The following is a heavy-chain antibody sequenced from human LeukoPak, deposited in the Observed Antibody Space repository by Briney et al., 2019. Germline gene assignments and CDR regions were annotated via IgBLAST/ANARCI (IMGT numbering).Heavy chain of an antibody. Sequence: GGSLRLSCAASGFNFNTYEMHWVRQAPGKGLEWVSYISSRGSMKYQAESVKGRFTISRDNAKNSLYLHMKSLRAEVTAVYFCAKPLSGGSAFDIWGRGTMVTVSS. CDR1: GFNFNTYE. V-gene: IGHV3-48*03. J-gene: IGHJ3*02. CDR3: AKPLSGGSAFDI. CDR2: ISSRGSMK. D-gene: IGHD1-26*01.